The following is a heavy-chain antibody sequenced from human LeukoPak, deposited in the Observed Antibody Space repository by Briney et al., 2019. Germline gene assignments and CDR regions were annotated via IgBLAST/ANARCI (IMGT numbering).Heavy chain of an antibody. J-gene: IGHJ5*01. Sequence: PSETLSLTCTVSGHSITSGYYWGWIRQPPGKGLELIGNIYHSGTNYYNPSLKSRVTMSVDTSKNQFSLKLSSVTAADTAVYYCARDSGRSRYSDWFDPWGQGTLVTVSS. CDR3: ARDSGRSRYSDWFDP. V-gene: IGHV4-38-2*02. CDR1: GHSITSGYY. D-gene: IGHD2-15*01. CDR2: IYHSGTN.